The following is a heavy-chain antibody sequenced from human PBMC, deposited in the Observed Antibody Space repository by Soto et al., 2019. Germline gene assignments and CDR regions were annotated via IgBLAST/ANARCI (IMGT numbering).Heavy chain of an antibody. CDR3: ARVTYGSGSTPYYFDY. D-gene: IGHD3-10*01. J-gene: IGHJ4*02. Sequence: ASVKVSCKASGYTFTGYYMHWVRQAPGQGLEWMGWINPNSGGTNYAQKFQGWVTMTRDTSISTAYMELSRLRSDDTAVYYCARVTYGSGSTPYYFDYWGQGTLVTVS. CDR2: INPNSGGT. V-gene: IGHV1-2*04. CDR1: GYTFTGYY.